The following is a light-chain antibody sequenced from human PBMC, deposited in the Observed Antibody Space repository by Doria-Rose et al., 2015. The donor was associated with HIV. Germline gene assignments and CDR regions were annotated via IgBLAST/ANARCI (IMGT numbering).Light chain of an antibody. CDR3: HQYGTSWT. J-gene: IGKJ1*01. Sequence: EIALTQSPGTLSLSPGERATLSCRASQSFSSTYLAWYQQKPGQAPNLLIYDGSTRATGIPDRFSASGSGTDFTLTINRLEPEDFALYYCHQYGTSWTFGQGAKVEI. CDR1: QSFSSTY. CDR2: DGS. V-gene: IGKV3-20*01.